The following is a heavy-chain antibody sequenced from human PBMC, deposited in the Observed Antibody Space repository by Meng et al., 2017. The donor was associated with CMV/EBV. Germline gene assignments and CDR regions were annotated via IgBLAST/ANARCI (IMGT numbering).Heavy chain of an antibody. CDR2: IYSGGSST. J-gene: IGHJ4*02. D-gene: IGHD3-22*01. CDR3: AKVPTMTGYFDY. V-gene: IGHV3-23*03. Sequence: GESLKIPWAASGFTFSSYAMSWVRQAPGKGLEWVSVIYSGGSSTYYADSVKGRFTISRDNSKNTLYLQIKRLRAEDTAVYYCAKVPTMTGYFDYWGQGTLVTVSS. CDR1: GFTFSSYA.